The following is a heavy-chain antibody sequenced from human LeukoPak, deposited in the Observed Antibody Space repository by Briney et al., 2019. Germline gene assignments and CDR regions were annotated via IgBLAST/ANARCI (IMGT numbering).Heavy chain of an antibody. CDR3: ATLDYYDSGGYYSDY. CDR1: GYTFTFYD. J-gene: IGHJ4*02. Sequence: ASVKVSCKASGYTFTFYDIQWVRQAAGQGLEWMGWMNPHSGNTGYAQKFLGRITLTRNTSTSMAYMELTSLKSEDTAVYYCATLDYYDSGGYYSDYWGQGTLVTVSS. CDR2: MNPHSGNT. V-gene: IGHV1-8*03. D-gene: IGHD3-22*01.